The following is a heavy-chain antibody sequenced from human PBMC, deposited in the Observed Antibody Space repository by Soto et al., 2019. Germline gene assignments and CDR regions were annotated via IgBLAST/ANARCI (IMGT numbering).Heavy chain of an antibody. V-gene: IGHV6-1*01. CDR3: TRDFEKQLVRSSDLYYYYGMDV. CDR1: GGSVSSNSAA. J-gene: IGHJ6*02. Sequence: SQTLSLTCAISGGSVSSNSAAWNWIRQSPSRGLEWLGRTYHRSKWYNDYAVSVKSRITINPDTSKNQFSLQLNSVTPEDTAVYYCTRDFEKQLVRSSDLYYYYGMDVWGQGTTVTVSS. CDR2: TYHRSKWYN. D-gene: IGHD6-13*01.